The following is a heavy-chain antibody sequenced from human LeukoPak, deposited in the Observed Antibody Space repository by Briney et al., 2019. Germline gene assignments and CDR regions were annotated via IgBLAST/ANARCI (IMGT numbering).Heavy chain of an antibody. Sequence: SVKVSCKASGGTFSSYAISWVRQAPGQGLVWMGGIIPIFGTANYAQKFQGSVTITADESTSTAYMELSSLRSEDTAVYYCARVIAAAGILGLFDYWGQGTLVTVSS. CDR3: ARVIAAAGILGLFDY. J-gene: IGHJ4*02. CDR2: IIPIFGTA. D-gene: IGHD6-13*01. CDR1: GGTFSSYA. V-gene: IGHV1-69*13.